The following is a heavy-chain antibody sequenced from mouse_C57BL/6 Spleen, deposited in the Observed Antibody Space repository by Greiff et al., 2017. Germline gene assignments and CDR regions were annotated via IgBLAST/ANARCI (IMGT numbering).Heavy chain of an antibody. CDR3: AMGGDYGRYAMDY. D-gene: IGHD2-4*01. V-gene: IGHV1-81*01. Sequence: QVQLQQPGAELVKPGASVKLSCKASGYTFTSYGISWVKQRTGQGLEWIGEIYPRSGNTYYNEKFKGKATLTADKSSSTAYMELRSLTSEDSAVYFCAMGGDYGRYAMDYWGQGTSVTVSS. CDR1: GYTFTSYG. CDR2: IYPRSGNT. J-gene: IGHJ4*01.